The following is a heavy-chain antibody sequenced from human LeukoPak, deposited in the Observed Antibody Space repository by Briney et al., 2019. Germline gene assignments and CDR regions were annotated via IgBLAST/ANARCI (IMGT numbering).Heavy chain of an antibody. J-gene: IGHJ6*02. CDR3: ARGGGGYDPWYGMDV. CDR1: GFTFSSYD. V-gene: IGHV3-13*01. Sequence: GGSLRLSCAASGFTFSSYDMHWVRQATGKGLEWVSAIGIAGDTYYPGSVKGRFTISRENAKNSLYLQMNSLRAGDTAVYYCARGGGGYDPWYGMDVWGQGTTVTVSS. D-gene: IGHD5-12*01. CDR2: IGIAGDT.